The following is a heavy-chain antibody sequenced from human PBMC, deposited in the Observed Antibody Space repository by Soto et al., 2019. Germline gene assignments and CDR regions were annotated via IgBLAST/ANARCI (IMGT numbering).Heavy chain of an antibody. V-gene: IGHV4-31*03. Sequence: PSETLSLTCTVSGGSISSGGYYWSWIRQHPGKGLEWIGYIYYSGSTYYNPSLKSRVTISVDTSKNQFSLKLSSVTAADTAVYYCARGLPITMVRGVTCWFDPWGQGTLVTVSS. CDR3: ARGLPITMVRGVTCWFDP. D-gene: IGHD3-10*01. CDR2: IYYSGST. J-gene: IGHJ5*02. CDR1: GGSISSGGYY.